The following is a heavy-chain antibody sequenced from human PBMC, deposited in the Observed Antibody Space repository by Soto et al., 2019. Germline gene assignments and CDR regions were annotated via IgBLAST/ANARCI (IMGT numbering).Heavy chain of an antibody. J-gene: IGHJ5*02. CDR3: ASEGPVVKSNFFDP. D-gene: IGHD7-27*01. CDR2: INAGNGNT. Sequence: ASVKVSCKASGYTFTSYAMHWVRQAPGQRLEWMGWINAGNGNTKYSQSFQGRVTITRDTSANTAYMELSSLRSEDTAVYYCASEGPVVKSNFFDPWGQGTLDPGSS. V-gene: IGHV1-3*01. CDR1: GYTFTSYA.